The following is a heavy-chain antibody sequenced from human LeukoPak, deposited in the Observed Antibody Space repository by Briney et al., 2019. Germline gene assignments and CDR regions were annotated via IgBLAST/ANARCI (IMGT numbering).Heavy chain of an antibody. V-gene: IGHV3-30-3*01. D-gene: IGHD2-21*01. J-gene: IGHJ5*02. CDR1: GFTFSSYA. Sequence: GRSLRLSCAASGFTFSSYAMHWVRQAPGKGLEWVAVISYDGSNKYYADSVKGRFTISRDNSKNTLYLQMNSLRAEDTAVYYCAKGGIPDDPWGQGTLVTVSS. CDR2: ISYDGSNK. CDR3: AKGGIPDDP.